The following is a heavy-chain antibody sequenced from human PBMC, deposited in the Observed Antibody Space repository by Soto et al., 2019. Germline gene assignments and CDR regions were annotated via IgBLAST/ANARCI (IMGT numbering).Heavy chain of an antibody. CDR3: ARDLVVYKAAAGLIDY. J-gene: IGHJ4*02. CDR2: ISYDGSNK. Sequence: PGGSLRLSCAASGFTFSSYAMHWVRQAPGKGLEWVAVISYDGSNKYYADSVKGRFTISRDNSKNTLYLQMNSLRAEDTAVYYCARDLVVYKAAAGLIDYWGQGTLVTVSS. V-gene: IGHV3-30-3*01. CDR1: GFTFSSYA. D-gene: IGHD6-13*01.